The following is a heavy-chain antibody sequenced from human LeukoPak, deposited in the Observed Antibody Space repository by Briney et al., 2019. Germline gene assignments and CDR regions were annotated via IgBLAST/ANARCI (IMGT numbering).Heavy chain of an antibody. D-gene: IGHD3-10*01. CDR1: GFTFSNAW. CDR2: IKSKTDGGTT. J-gene: IGHJ4*02. V-gene: IGHV3-15*01. Sequence: PGGSLRLSCAASGFTFSNAWMSWVRQAPGKGLEWVGRIKSKTDGGTTDYAAPVKGRFTISRDDSKNTLYLQMNSLKTEDTAVYYCTTAVGGLWFGEHDYWGQGTLVTVSS. CDR3: TTAVGGLWFGEHDY.